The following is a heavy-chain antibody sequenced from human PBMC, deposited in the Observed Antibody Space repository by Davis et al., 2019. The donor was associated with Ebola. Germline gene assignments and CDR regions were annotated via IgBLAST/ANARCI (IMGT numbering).Heavy chain of an antibody. CDR3: ARHCSSTSCSPYYYYGMDV. V-gene: IGHV5-51*01. CDR2: IYPGDSYT. D-gene: IGHD2-2*01. Sequence: PGGSLRLSCKGSGYSFTSYWIGWVRQMPGKGLEWMGIIYPGDSYTNYSPSFQGHVTISADKSISTAYLQWSSLKASDTAMYYCARHCSSTSCSPYYYYGMDVWGQGTTVTVSS. J-gene: IGHJ6*02. CDR1: GYSFTSYW.